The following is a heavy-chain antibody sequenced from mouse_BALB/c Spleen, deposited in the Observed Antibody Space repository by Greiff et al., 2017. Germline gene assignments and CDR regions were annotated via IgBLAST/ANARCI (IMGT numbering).Heavy chain of an antibody. CDR3: ARSGSYGNYPFYAMDY. Sequence: VKLVESGAELVRPGSSVKISCKASGYAFSSYWMNWVKQRPGQGLEWIGQIYPGDGDTNYNGKFKGKATLTADKSSSTAYMQLSSLTSEDSAVYFCARSGSYGNYPFYAMDYWGQGTSVTVSS. V-gene: IGHV1-80*01. J-gene: IGHJ4*01. CDR2: IYPGDGDT. D-gene: IGHD2-10*02. CDR1: GYAFSSYW.